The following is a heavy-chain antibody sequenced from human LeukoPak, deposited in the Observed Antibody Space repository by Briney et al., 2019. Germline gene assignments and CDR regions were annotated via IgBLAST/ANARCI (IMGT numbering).Heavy chain of an antibody. J-gene: IGHJ4*02. CDR3: ARDGNVDTAMVDFDY. D-gene: IGHD5-18*01. CDR2: ISSSSSYI. Sequence: GGSLRLSCAASGFTFSSYSMNWVRQAPGKGLEWVSSISSSSSYIYYADSVKGRFTISRDNAKNSLYLQMNSLRAEDTAVYYCARDGNVDTAMVDFDYWGQGTLVTVSS. CDR1: GFTFSSYS. V-gene: IGHV3-21*01.